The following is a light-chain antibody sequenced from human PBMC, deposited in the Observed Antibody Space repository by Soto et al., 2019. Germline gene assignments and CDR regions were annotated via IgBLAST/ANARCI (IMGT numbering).Light chain of an antibody. CDR1: QGISNY. CDR3: QKYNSAPWT. CDR2: VAS. V-gene: IGKV1-27*01. Sequence: DIQMTQSPSSLSASVGDRVTITCRASQGISNYLAWYQQQPAKVPKLLIYVASTLQSGVPSRFSGSGSGTAFTLTISSLEPEDVATYYCQKYNSAPWTFGQGTKVEIK. J-gene: IGKJ1*01.